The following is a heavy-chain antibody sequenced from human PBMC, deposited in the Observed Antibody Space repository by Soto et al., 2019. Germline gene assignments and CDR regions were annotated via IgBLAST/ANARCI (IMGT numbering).Heavy chain of an antibody. Sequence: GGSLRLSCAASGFTFSSYGMHWVRQAPGKGLEWVAVISYDGSNKYYADSVKGRFTISRDNSKNTLYLQMNSLRAEDTAVYYCAKVLDYDFWSGYPGGYGMDVWGQGTTVTVSS. CDR3: AKVLDYDFWSGYPGGYGMDV. V-gene: IGHV3-30*18. J-gene: IGHJ6*02. D-gene: IGHD3-3*01. CDR2: ISYDGSNK. CDR1: GFTFSSYG.